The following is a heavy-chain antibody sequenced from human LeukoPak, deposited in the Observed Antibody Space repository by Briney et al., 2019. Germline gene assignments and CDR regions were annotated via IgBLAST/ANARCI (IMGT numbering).Heavy chain of an antibody. J-gene: IGHJ5*02. CDR2: IYHSGST. V-gene: IGHV4-30-4*01. Sequence: PSQTLSLTCTVSGGSISSADFYWSWIRQPPGKGLEWIGSIYHSGSTYYNPSLKSRVTTSVDTSKNQFSLKLSSVTAADSAVYYCARDGYCSGGSCQKRRWFDPWGQGTLVTVSS. CDR1: GGSISSADFY. CDR3: ARDGYCSGGSCQKRRWFDP. D-gene: IGHD2-15*01.